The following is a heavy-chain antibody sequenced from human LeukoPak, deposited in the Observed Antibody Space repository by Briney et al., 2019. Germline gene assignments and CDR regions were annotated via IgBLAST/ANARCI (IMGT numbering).Heavy chain of an antibody. V-gene: IGHV3-30*18. CDR1: GFTFSSYG. J-gene: IGHJ4*02. D-gene: IGHD3-22*01. Sequence: GRSLRLSCAASGFTFSSYGMHWVRQAPGKGLEWVAVISYDGSNKYYADSVKGRFTISRDNSKNTLYLQMNSLRAEDTAVYYCAKGLRGYYYDSSGQIDYWGQGTLVIVSS. CDR2: ISYDGSNK. CDR3: AKGLRGYYYDSSGQIDY.